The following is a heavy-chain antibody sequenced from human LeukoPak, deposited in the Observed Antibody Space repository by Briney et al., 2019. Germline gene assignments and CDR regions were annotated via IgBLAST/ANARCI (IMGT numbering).Heavy chain of an antibody. CDR2: ISSSSSYI. V-gene: IGHV3-21*01. J-gene: IGHJ4*02. CDR1: GFTFSSYS. D-gene: IGHD2-15*01. CDR3: ARGDCSGGSCYEGLFDC. Sequence: GGSLRLSCAASGFTFSSYSMNWVRQAPGKGLEWVSSISSSSSYIYYADSVKGRFTISRDNAKNSLYLQMNSLRAEDTAVYYCARGDCSGGSCYEGLFDCWGQGTLVTVSS.